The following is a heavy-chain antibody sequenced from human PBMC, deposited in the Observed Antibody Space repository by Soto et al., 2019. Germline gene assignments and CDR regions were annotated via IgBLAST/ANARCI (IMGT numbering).Heavy chain of an antibody. V-gene: IGHV5-51*01. J-gene: IGHJ5*02. CDR3: VXSGDGRGGSCFTEEEANSCDP. D-gene: IGHD2-15*01. CDR2: IYPGDSDT. CDR1: GYSFTSYW. Sequence: ESLKISCKGSGYSFTSYWIGWVRQMPGKGLEWMGIIYPGDSDTRYSPSFEGQVTISADKSITTAYLQWGSLKASDTAMYYCVXSGDGRGGSCFTEEEANSCDPWGQGTLVTVSS.